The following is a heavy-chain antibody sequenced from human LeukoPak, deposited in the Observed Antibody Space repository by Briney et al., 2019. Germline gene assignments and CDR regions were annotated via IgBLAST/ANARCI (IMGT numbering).Heavy chain of an antibody. J-gene: IGHJ6*02. Sequence: PGRSLRLSCAASGFTFSSYGMHWVRQAPGKGLEWVAVIWYGGSNKYYADSVKGRFTISRDNSKNTLYLQMNSLRAEDTAVYYCARDPIRYFDSRGPNYYYYGMDVWGQGTTVTVSS. CDR3: ARDPIRYFDSRGPNYYYYGMDV. CDR2: IWYGGSNK. V-gene: IGHV3-33*08. D-gene: IGHD3-9*01. CDR1: GFTFSSYG.